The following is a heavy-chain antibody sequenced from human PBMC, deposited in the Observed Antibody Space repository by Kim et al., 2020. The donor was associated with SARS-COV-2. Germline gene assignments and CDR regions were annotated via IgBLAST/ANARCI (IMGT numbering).Heavy chain of an antibody. CDR2: IYPGYSYT. J-gene: IGHJ3*02. V-gene: IGHV5-51*01. Sequence: GESLKISCKNSGYRFTSYWIGWVRQMPGKGLEGMGIIYPGYSYTRYSPSFQGQVTISVDKSISTAYLQWSILKASDTAMYYCARPRGSGTPGDAFDIWGQGTMFTVSS. CDR1: GYRFTSYW. D-gene: IGHD3-10*01. CDR3: ARPRGSGTPGDAFDI.